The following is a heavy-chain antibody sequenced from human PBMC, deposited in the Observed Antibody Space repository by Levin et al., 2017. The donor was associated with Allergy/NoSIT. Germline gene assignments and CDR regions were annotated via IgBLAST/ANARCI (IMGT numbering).Heavy chain of an antibody. CDR2: ISGSSTTI. D-gene: IGHD6-13*01. Sequence: PGGSLRLSCAASGFTFSSYSMNWVRQAPGKGLEWVSYISGSSTTIYYADSVKGRFTISRDNGNNLVFLQMNSLRAEDTAVYYCARDSNSWYFWGQGSLVTVSS. CDR3: ARDSNSWYF. J-gene: IGHJ4*02. V-gene: IGHV3-48*01. CDR1: GFTFSSYS.